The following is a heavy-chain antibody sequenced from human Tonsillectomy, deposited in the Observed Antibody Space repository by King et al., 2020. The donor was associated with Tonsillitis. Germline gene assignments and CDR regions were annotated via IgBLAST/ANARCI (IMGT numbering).Heavy chain of an antibody. Sequence: ITLKESGPTLVKPTQTLTLTCTFSGFSLSTSGVGVGWIRQPPGKALEWLALIYWDDDKRYSPSLKSRLTITKDTSKNQVVLTMTNMDPVDTATYYCTHRRALRLISTVTQNAWYFDLWGRGTQVTVSS. CDR2: IYWDDDK. CDR3: THRRALRLISTVTQNAWYFDL. CDR1: GFSLSTSGVG. D-gene: IGHD4-17*01. V-gene: IGHV2-5*02. J-gene: IGHJ2*01.